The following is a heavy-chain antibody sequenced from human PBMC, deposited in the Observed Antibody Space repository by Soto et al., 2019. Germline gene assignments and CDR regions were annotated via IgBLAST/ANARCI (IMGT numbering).Heavy chain of an antibody. Sequence: GESLKISCKGSGYSFPSYWISWVRQMPGKGLEWMGRIDPSDSYTNYSPSFQGHVTMTTDTSTTTAYLELRSLRSDDTAVYYCARHRGPTASENWFDPWGQGTLVTVSS. V-gene: IGHV5-10-1*01. J-gene: IGHJ5*02. CDR1: GYSFPSYW. CDR3: ARHRGPTASENWFDP. CDR2: IDPSDSYT. D-gene: IGHD4-17*01.